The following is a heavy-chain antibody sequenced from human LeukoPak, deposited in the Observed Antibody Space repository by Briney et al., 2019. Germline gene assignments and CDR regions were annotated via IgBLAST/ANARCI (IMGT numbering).Heavy chain of an antibody. V-gene: IGHV3-15*01. Sequence: WIRQPPGKGLEWVGRIKSKTDGGTTDYAAPVKGRFTISRDDSKNTLYLQMNSLKTEDTAVYYCTAGIVGATTAYWGQGTLVTVSS. CDR3: TAGIVGATTAY. J-gene: IGHJ4*02. D-gene: IGHD1-26*01. CDR2: IKSKTDGGTT.